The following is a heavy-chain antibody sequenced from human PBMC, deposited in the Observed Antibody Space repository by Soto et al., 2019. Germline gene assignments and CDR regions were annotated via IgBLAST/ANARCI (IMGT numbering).Heavy chain of an antibody. CDR1: GGSINSGDYS. V-gene: IGHV4-30-2*02. CDR3: ARTPEVTLVRGVIFWFDP. D-gene: IGHD3-10*01. J-gene: IGHJ5*02. Sequence: SETLSLTCTVSGGSINSGDYSWTWIRQPPGKGLEWIGYIYHTGTTYYNMSLKSRVTISVDRSKNQFSLKLSSVTAADTAVYYCARTPEVTLVRGVIFWFDPWAQGTLVTVS. CDR2: IYHTGTT.